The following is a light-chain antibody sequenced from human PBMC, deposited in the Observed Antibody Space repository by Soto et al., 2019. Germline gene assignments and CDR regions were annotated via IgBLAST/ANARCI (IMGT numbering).Light chain of an antibody. Sequence: DIQMTQSLSTLSASVGYRLTITCRASQSISSWLAWYQQKPGKAPKIMIYDAPSLESGVPSRFSGSGSGTEFTLTISSLQTDDFATYYCQQYNSYSGTFGQGTKVDIK. CDR3: QQYNSYSGT. CDR2: DAP. J-gene: IGKJ1*01. V-gene: IGKV1-5*01. CDR1: QSISSW.